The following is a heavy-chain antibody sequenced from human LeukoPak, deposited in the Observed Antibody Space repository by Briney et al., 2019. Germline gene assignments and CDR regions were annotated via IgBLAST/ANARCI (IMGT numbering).Heavy chain of an antibody. Sequence: GESLKISCKGSGYTFTSYWIGWVRQMPGKGLEWMGIIYPGDSDTRYSPSFQGQVTISADKSISTAYLQWSSLKASDTAMYYCARLRDYYGSGNYFDYWGQGTLVTVSS. CDR2: IYPGDSDT. CDR1: GYTFTSYW. J-gene: IGHJ4*02. CDR3: ARLRDYYGSGNYFDY. D-gene: IGHD3-10*01. V-gene: IGHV5-51*01.